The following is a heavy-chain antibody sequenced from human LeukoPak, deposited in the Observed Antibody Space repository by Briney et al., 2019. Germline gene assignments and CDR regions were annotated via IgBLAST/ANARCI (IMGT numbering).Heavy chain of an antibody. CDR1: GYTLTELS. Sequence: APVKVSCKVSGYTLTELSMHWVRQAPGKGLEWMGGFDPEDGETIYAQKFQGRVTMTEDTSTDTAYMELSSLRSEDTAVYYCAQKSSSWTNFDYWGQGTLVTVSS. V-gene: IGHV1-24*01. D-gene: IGHD6-13*01. J-gene: IGHJ4*02. CDR3: AQKSSSWTNFDY. CDR2: FDPEDGET.